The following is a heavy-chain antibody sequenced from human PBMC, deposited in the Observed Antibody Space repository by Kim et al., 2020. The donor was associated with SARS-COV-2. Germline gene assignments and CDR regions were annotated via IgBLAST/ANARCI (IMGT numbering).Heavy chain of an antibody. D-gene: IGHD6-6*01. V-gene: IGHV3-73*01. Sequence: KGGFTISRDDSKNTAYLQMNRLKTEDTAVYYCTRGVLAARRTDYHAFDIWGQGTMVTVSS. J-gene: IGHJ3*02. CDR3: TRGVLAARRTDYHAFDI.